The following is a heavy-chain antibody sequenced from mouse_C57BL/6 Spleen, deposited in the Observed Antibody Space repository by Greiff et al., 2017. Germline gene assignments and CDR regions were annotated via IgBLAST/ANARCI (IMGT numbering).Heavy chain of an antibody. CDR2: IDPSDSET. CDR1: GYTFTSYW. CDR3: ARSPRYGNYEYFDV. J-gene: IGHJ1*03. Sequence: QVQLQQPGAELVRPGSSVKLSCKASGYTFTSYWMHWVKQRPIQGLEWIGNIDPSDSETHYNQKFKDKATLTVDKSSSTAYMQLSSLTSEVSAVYCWARSPRYGNYEYFDVWGTGTTVTVSS. V-gene: IGHV1-52*01. D-gene: IGHD2-1*01.